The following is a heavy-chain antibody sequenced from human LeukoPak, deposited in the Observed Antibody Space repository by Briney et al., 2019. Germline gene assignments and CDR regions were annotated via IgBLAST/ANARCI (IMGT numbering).Heavy chain of an antibody. CDR2: INPSGGST. D-gene: IGHD2-2*01. Sequence: ASVKVSCKASGYTFTSYYMHWVRQAPGQGLEWMGIINPSGGSTSYAQKFQGRVTMTRDMSTSTVYMELSSLRSEDTAAYYCARRGWVGYCSSTSCYPFDYWGQGTLVTVSS. CDR3: ARRGWVGYCSSTSCYPFDY. J-gene: IGHJ4*02. V-gene: IGHV1-46*01. CDR1: GYTFTSYY.